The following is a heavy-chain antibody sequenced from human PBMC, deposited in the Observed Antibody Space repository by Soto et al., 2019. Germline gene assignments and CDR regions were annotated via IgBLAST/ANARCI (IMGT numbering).Heavy chain of an antibody. CDR1: GFTFSSYS. Sequence: EVQLVESGGGLVKPGGSLRLSCAASGFTFSSYSMNWVRQAPGKGLEWVSSISSSSSYIYYADSVKGRFTISRDNAKNSLYLQMNSLRAEDTAVYYCARGSFGGNDAFDIWGQGTMVTVSS. J-gene: IGHJ3*02. D-gene: IGHD3-10*01. CDR3: ARGSFGGNDAFDI. CDR2: ISSSSSYI. V-gene: IGHV3-21*01.